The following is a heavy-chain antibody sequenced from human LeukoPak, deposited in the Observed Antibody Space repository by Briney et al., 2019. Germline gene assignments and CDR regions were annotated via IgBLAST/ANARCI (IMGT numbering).Heavy chain of an antibody. J-gene: IGHJ3*02. Sequence: ASVKVSCKASGYTFTGHYMHWVRQAPGQGLEWMGWINPNSGGTNYAQKFQGRVTMTRDTSISTAYMELSRLRSDDTAVYYCARDHKEILWFGELLHYLASPPSAFDIWGQGTMVTVSS. CDR2: INPNSGGT. CDR3: ARDHKEILWFGELLHYLASPPSAFDI. CDR1: GYTFTGHY. V-gene: IGHV1-2*02. D-gene: IGHD3-10*01.